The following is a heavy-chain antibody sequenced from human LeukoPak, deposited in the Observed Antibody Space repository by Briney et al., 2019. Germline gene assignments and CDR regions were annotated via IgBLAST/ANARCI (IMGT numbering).Heavy chain of an antibody. CDR2: IYYSGST. V-gene: IGHV4-59*01. Sequence: ASETLSLTCTVSGGSISSYCWSWIRQPPGKGLEWIGYIYYSGSTNYNPSLKSRVTISVDTSKNQFSLKLSSVTAADTAVYYCARGWTSDYGSGSYYKVWGQGTLVTVSS. CDR3: ARGWTSDYGSGSYYKV. D-gene: IGHD3-10*01. J-gene: IGHJ4*02. CDR1: GGSISSYC.